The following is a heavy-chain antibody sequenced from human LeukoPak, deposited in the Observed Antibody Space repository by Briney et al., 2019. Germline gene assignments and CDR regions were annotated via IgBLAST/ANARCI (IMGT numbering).Heavy chain of an antibody. V-gene: IGHV1-2*04. CDR1: GYTFSGYY. J-gene: IGHJ5*02. Sequence: GASVRVSCKASGYTFSGYYMHWVRQAPGQGLEWMGWINSNSGGTNYAQKFQGWVTMTRDTSISTAYMELSRLRSDDTAVYYCARGYCSSTSCYEGNWFDPWGQGTLVTVSS. D-gene: IGHD2-2*01. CDR2: INSNSGGT. CDR3: ARGYCSSTSCYEGNWFDP.